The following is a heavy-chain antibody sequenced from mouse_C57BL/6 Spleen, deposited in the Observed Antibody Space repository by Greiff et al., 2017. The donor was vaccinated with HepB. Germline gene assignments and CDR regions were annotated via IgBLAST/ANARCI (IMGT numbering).Heavy chain of an antibody. V-gene: IGHV2-2*01. D-gene: IGHD1-1*01. CDR2: IWSGGST. Sequence: VHLVESGPGLVQPSQSLSITCTVSGFSLTSYGVHWVRQSPGKGLEWLGVIWSGGSTDYNAAFISRLSISKDNSKSQVFFKMNSLQADDTAIYYCARPLYYGSSPFAYWGQGTLVTVSA. J-gene: IGHJ3*01. CDR1: GFSLTSYG. CDR3: ARPLYYGSSPFAY.